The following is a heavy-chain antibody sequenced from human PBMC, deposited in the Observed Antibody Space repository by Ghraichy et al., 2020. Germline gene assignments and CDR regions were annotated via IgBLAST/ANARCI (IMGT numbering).Heavy chain of an antibody. J-gene: IGHJ6*02. D-gene: IGHD2-15*01. CDR1: GFTFSDYS. CDR3: ARAGCSGGSCYSGPYDSCYNMHV. V-gene: IGHV3-48*02. CDR2: INGASSTI. Sequence: LSLTCAASGFTFSDYSMNWVRQAPAKGLEWVSYINGASSTIHYADSVKRRFTIPRDNAQNSVYLQVDSLRDEDTAVYYCARAGCSGGSCYSGPYDSCYNMHVWGQGTTVTVSS.